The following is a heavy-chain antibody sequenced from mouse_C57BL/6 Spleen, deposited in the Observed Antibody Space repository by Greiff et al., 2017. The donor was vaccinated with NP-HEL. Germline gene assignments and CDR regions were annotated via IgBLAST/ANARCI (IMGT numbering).Heavy chain of an antibody. CDR1: GFSLSTSGMG. Sequence: QVTLKECGPGILQSSQTLSLTCSFSGFSLSTSGMGVSWIRQPSGKGLEWLAHIYWDDDKRYNPSLKSRLTNSKDTSRNQVFLKITSVDTADTATYYCARREGVVASFDYWGQGTTLTVSS. CDR2: IYWDDDK. V-gene: IGHV8-12*01. CDR3: ARREGVVASFDY. J-gene: IGHJ2*01. D-gene: IGHD1-1*01.